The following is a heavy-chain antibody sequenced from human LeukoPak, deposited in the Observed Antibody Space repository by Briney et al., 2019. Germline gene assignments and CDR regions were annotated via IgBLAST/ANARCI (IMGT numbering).Heavy chain of an antibody. D-gene: IGHD2-21*01. V-gene: IGHV3-23*01. CDR2: ISGSGGST. Sequence: GGSLRLSCAASGFTFSRYGMSWVRQAPGKGLEWVSAISGSGGSTFYADSVKGRFTISRDNSKNTLYLQMNSLRPEDTAVYYCVKDPISIVQKPPPHGMDVWGQGTTVIVSS. CDR3: VKDPISIVQKPPPHGMDV. CDR1: GFTFSRYG. J-gene: IGHJ6*02.